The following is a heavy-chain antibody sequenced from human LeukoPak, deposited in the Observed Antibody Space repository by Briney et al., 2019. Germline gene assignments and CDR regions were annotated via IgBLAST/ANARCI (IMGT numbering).Heavy chain of an antibody. Sequence: VGSLRLSCAASGFTFSSYWMSWVRQAPGKGLEWVANINYDGSEKYYVDSVKGRFTISRDNARNSLYLQMNSLRAEDTAVYYCARVSVGATNYFDFWGQGTLVTVSS. CDR1: GFTFSSYW. CDR3: ARVSVGATNYFDF. V-gene: IGHV3-7*04. J-gene: IGHJ4*02. CDR2: INYDGSEK. D-gene: IGHD1-26*01.